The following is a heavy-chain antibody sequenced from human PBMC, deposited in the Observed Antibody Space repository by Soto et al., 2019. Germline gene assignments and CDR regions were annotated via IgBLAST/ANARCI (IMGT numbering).Heavy chain of an antibody. CDR2: IIPILGTA. CDR1: GGTFSNFA. CDR3: ARTIQPFGDCGPRDC. Sequence: QVQLVQSGAEVKKPGSSVRVSCKASGGTFSNFAISWVRQAPGQGLEWMGGIIPILGTANYAQKIQGRVTITANQFTSTASMMLTSLSSEDTAVYYCARTIQPFGDCGPRDCWGQGTLVTVSS. V-gene: IGHV1-69*01. J-gene: IGHJ4*02. D-gene: IGHD2-21*02.